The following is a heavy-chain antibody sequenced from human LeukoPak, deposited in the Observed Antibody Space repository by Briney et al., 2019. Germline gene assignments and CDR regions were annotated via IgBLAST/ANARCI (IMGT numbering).Heavy chain of an antibody. J-gene: IGHJ4*02. V-gene: IGHV3-48*01. CDR2: ISSSSSTI. CDR3: ARVRYYYDSSGYSY. D-gene: IGHD3-22*01. CDR1: GFTFSSYS. Sequence: HPGGSLRLSCAASGFTFSSYSMNWVRQAPGKGLEWVSYISSSSSTIYYADSVKGRFTISRDNAKNSLYLQMNSLRAEDTAVYYCARVRYYYDSSGYSYWGQGTLVTVSS.